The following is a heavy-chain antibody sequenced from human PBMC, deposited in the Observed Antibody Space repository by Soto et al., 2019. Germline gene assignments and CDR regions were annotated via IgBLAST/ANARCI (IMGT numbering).Heavy chain of an antibody. CDR1: GDSISSDGYY. V-gene: IGHV4-31*03. D-gene: IGHD1-20*01. CDR2: ISYTGSP. J-gene: IGHJ4*02. CDR3: ARSPLYISNEGVFSC. Sequence: SSETLSLTCTVSGDSISSDGYYWNWIRQHPGKDLEWIGYISYTGSPYYNPSLKSRVTMSLDASKNHFSLELTSVTAADTAVYYCARSPLYISNEGVFSCWGLGTLVTVAS.